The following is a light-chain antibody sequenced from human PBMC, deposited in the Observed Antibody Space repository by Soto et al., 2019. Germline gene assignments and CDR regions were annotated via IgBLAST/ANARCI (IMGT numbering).Light chain of an antibody. CDR1: QSIYKF. V-gene: IGKV1-39*01. CDR2: LGS. CDR3: QHSYKTPYT. Sequence: DIRMTQSPSSLSASVGDRVTITCRSSQSIYKFVNWIHQRPGKAPKLLIYLGSSLGSGVPSRFSGSGSGTEFTLTISSLGSEDFGTYFCQHSYKTPYTFGQGTRLDIK. J-gene: IGKJ2*01.